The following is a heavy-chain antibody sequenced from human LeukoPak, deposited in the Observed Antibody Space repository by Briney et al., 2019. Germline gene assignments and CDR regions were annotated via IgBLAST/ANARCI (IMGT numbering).Heavy chain of an antibody. CDR3: ARDFGRKPGTRSIAVAGYAFDI. CDR1: GFTFSSYA. CDR2: ISGSGGST. D-gene: IGHD6-19*01. Sequence: PGGSLRLSCAASGFTFSSYAMSWVRQAPGKGLEWVSAISGSGGSTYYADSVKGRFTISRDNAKNSLYLQMNSLRAEDTAVYYCARDFGRKPGTRSIAVAGYAFDIWGQGTMVTVSS. J-gene: IGHJ3*02. V-gene: IGHV3-23*01.